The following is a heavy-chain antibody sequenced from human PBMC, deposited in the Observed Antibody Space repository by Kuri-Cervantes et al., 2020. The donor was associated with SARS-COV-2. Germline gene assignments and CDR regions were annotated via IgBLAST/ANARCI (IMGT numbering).Heavy chain of an antibody. D-gene: IGHD2-2*01. CDR2: ISSSGSTI. V-gene: IGHV3-11*04. CDR3: ARDSFVPAAPNYYYYGMDV. J-gene: IGHJ6*02. CDR1: GYTFSDYY. Sequence: GGSLRLSCVASGYTFSDYYMSWIRQAPGKGLEWVSYISSSGSTIYYADSVKGRFTISRDNAKNSLYLQMNSLRAEDTAVYYCARDSFVPAAPNYYYYGMDVWGQGTTVTVSS.